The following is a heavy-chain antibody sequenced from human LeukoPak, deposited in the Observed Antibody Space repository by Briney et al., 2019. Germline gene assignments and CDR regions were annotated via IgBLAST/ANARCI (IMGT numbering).Heavy chain of an antibody. D-gene: IGHD3-10*01. CDR2: IYHSGST. V-gene: IGHV4-38-2*02. Sequence: SETLSLTCTVSGYSISSGYYWGWIRQSPGKGLEWIGYIYHSGSTYYNPSLKSRVTISVDTSKNQFSLKLSSVTAADTAVYYCARIFNNGSGMPDYWGQGTLVTVSS. J-gene: IGHJ4*02. CDR1: GYSISSGYY. CDR3: ARIFNNGSGMPDY.